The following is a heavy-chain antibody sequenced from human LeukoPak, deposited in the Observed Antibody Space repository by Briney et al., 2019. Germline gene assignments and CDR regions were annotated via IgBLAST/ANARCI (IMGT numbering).Heavy chain of an antibody. D-gene: IGHD6-19*01. CDR1: GYTFTSYY. V-gene: IGHV1-46*01. CDR3: ATDSGGAVAGHYYYYGMDV. CDR2: INPSGGST. J-gene: IGHJ6*02. Sequence: ASVKVSCKASGYTFTSYYMHWVRQAPGQGLEWMGIINPSGGSTSYAQKFQGRVTMTEDTSTDTAYMELSSLRSEDTAVYYCATDSGGAVAGHYYYYGMDVWGQGTTVTVSS.